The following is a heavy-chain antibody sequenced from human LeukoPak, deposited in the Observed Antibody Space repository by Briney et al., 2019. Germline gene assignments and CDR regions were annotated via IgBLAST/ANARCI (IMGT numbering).Heavy chain of an antibody. CDR2: INHSGST. V-gene: IGHV4-34*01. CDR1: GGSFSGYF. D-gene: IGHD2-2*01. Sequence: SETLSLTCAVDGGSFSGYFWTWIRQPPGKGLEWIGEINHSGSTNYNPSLKSRVTISVDTSKNQFSLKLSSVTAADTAVYYCARHCSSTSCYLGYWGQGTLVTVSS. CDR3: ARHCSSTSCYLGY. J-gene: IGHJ4*02.